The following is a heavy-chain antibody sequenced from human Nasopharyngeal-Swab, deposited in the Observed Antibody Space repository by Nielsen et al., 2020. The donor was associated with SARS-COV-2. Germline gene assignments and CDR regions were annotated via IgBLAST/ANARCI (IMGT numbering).Heavy chain of an antibody. Sequence: GESLKISCAASGFTFRNYAMYWVRQAPGKGLEWVAVISFDGSTIYYEDSVKGRFTISRDNSKNTLYLQMNSLRAEDTAVYYCARGPYWYFDLWGRGTLVTVSS. CDR3: ARGPYWYFDL. V-gene: IGHV3-30*03. CDR1: GFTFRNYA. CDR2: ISFDGSTI. J-gene: IGHJ2*01.